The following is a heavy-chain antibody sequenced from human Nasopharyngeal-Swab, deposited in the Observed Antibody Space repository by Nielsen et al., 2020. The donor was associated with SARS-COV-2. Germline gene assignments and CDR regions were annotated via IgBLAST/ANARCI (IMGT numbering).Heavy chain of an antibody. V-gene: IGHV2-70*11. CDR2: IEWDEDK. CDR3: ARIRAGTVTTYYYYMDV. Sequence: WIRQPPGKALEWLARIEWDEDKYYSTSLKTRLTITKDTSKNQVVLTMNNMDPVDTATYYCARIRAGTVTTYYYYMDVWGKGTTVTVSS. D-gene: IGHD4-11*01. J-gene: IGHJ6*03.